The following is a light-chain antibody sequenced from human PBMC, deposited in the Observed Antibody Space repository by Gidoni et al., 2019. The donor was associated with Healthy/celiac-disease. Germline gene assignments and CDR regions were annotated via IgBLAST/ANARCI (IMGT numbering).Light chain of an antibody. Sequence: DIVMTQSPLSLPVTPGEPASISCRSSQSLLHRNGYNYLDWYLQKPGQSPQILIYLGSNRASGVPDRFSGSGSGTDFTLKISRVEAEDVGVYYCMQALQTPLTFGPGTKVDIK. J-gene: IGKJ3*01. CDR3: MQALQTPLT. V-gene: IGKV2-28*01. CDR2: LGS. CDR1: QSLLHRNGYNY.